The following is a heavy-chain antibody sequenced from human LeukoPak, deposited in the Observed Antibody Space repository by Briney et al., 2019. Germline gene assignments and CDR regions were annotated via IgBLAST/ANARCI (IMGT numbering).Heavy chain of an antibody. J-gene: IGHJ2*01. V-gene: IGHV3-30*03. CDR1: GFTFSSYG. CDR3: ATLAKGVNFDL. D-gene: IGHD3-16*01. Sequence: PGRSLRLSCAASGFTFSSYGMHWVRQAPGKGLEWVAVISYDGSNKYYADSVKGRFTISRDISKNTLYLQMNSLRAEDTAVYYCATLAKGVNFDLWGRGTLVTVSS. CDR2: ISYDGSNK.